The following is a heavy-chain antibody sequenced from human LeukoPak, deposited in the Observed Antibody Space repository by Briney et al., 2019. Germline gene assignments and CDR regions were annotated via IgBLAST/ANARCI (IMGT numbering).Heavy chain of an antibody. J-gene: IGHJ4*02. CDR1: AFTFSDYD. Sequence: PGGSLRLSCAAAAFTFSDYDMNWVRQTPGKGLEWVSAISGSGGSTYYADSVKGRFTISRDNSKNTLYLQMNSLRAEDTAVYYCAKGFVDTAMVDYWGQGTLVTVSS. D-gene: IGHD5-18*01. V-gene: IGHV3-23*01. CDR3: AKGFVDTAMVDY. CDR2: ISGSGGST.